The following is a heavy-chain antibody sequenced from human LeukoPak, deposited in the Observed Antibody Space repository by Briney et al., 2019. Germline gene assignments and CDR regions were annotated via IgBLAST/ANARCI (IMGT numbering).Heavy chain of an antibody. J-gene: IGHJ6*03. V-gene: IGHV3-74*01. CDR1: GFTFKKYW. CDR2: INPDDEST. CDR3: AKEGAYFGSGSYIGHYMDV. D-gene: IGHD3-10*01. Sequence: PGGSLRLSCAASGFTFKKYWLHWVRQAPGKGLVWVSRINPDDESTSYADSMKGRFTISRDNAKSTLYLQMNSLRAEDAAVYYCAKEGAYFGSGSYIGHYMDVWGQRDHGHRLL.